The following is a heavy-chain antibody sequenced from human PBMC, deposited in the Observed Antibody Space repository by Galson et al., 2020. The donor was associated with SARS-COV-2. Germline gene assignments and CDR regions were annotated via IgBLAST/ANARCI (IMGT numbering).Heavy chain of an antibody. Sequence: QLGESLKISCAASGFTFTNYAMHWVRQAPGKGLEWLTVISHDGKIQVYADSMKGRFTISRDNSGNMVFLQIVSLRPDDTALYYCTRDVSGGASDIWGQGTMVTVSS. J-gene: IGHJ3*02. CDR2: ISHDGKIQ. D-gene: IGHD1-26*01. CDR1: GFTFTNYA. CDR3: TRDVSGGASDI. V-gene: IGHV3-30*04.